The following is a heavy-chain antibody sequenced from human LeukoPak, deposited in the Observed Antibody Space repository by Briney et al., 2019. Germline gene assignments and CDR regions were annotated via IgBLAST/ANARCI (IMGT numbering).Heavy chain of an antibody. V-gene: IGHV4-61*02. D-gene: IGHD2-2*01. Sequence: SETLSLTCTVSGGSISSGSYYWSWIRQPAGKGLEWIGRIYTSGSTNYNPSLKSRVTMSLDTSKNQFSLKLSSVTAADTAVYYCAREVSCTSCYERYFDYWGQGTPVTVSS. CDR1: GGSISSGSYY. J-gene: IGHJ4*02. CDR2: IYTSGST. CDR3: AREVSCTSCYERYFDY.